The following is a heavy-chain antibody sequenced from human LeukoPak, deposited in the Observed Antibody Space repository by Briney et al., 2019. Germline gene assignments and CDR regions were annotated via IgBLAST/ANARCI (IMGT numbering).Heavy chain of an antibody. CDR1: GGSISSSSYY. CDR2: IYYSGST. V-gene: IGHV4-39*07. CDR3: ARDDGDYGAFDI. D-gene: IGHD4-17*01. J-gene: IGHJ3*02. Sequence: SETLSLTCTVSGGSISSSSYYWGWIRQPPGKGLEWIGSIYYSGSTYYNPSLKSRVTISVDTSKNQFSLKLSSVTAADTAVYYCARDDGDYGAFDIWGQGTMVTVSS.